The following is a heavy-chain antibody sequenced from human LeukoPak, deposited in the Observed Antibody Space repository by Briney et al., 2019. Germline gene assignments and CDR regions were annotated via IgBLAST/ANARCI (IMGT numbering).Heavy chain of an antibody. CDR3: ARSSVGLRRMRNYYYYYYGMDV. D-gene: IGHD5-12*01. CDR1: GGSISSSSYY. Sequence: SETLSLTCTVSGGSISSSSYYWSWIRQPPGKGLEWIGYIYYSGSTNYNPSLKSRVTISVDTSKNQFSLKLSSVTAADTAVYYCARSSVGLRRMRNYYYYYYGMDVWGQGTTVTVSS. J-gene: IGHJ6*02. V-gene: IGHV4-61*05. CDR2: IYYSGST.